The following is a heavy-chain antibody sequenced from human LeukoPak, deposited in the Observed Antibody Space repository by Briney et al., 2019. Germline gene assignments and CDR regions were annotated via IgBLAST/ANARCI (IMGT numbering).Heavy chain of an antibody. CDR2: IWYDGSNK. CDR1: GFTFSSYG. CDR3: ARGLNYYDSSGYPFDY. V-gene: IGHV3-33*01. J-gene: IGHJ4*02. Sequence: GGSLRLSCAASGFTFSSYGMHWVRQAPGKGLEGVAVIWYDGSNKYYADSVKGRFTISRDNSKNTLYLQMNSLRAEDTAVYYCARGLNYYDSSGYPFDYWGQGTLVTVSS. D-gene: IGHD3-22*01.